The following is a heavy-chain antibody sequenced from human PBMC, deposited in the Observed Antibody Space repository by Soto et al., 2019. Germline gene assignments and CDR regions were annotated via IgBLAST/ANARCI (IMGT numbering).Heavy chain of an antibody. CDR3: ARGRRTYYDILTGYHSFGY. D-gene: IGHD3-9*01. CDR2: MSTYNGNT. CDR1: GYTXTTYG. Sequence: GASVKVXCKASGYTXTTYGITWVRQAPGQGLDWMGWMSTYNGNTGYAQKLQGRVTMTRNTSTSTAYVELSSLRSEDTAVYYCARGRRTYYDILTGYHSFGYWGQGTLVTVSS. V-gene: IGHV1-8*02. J-gene: IGHJ4*02.